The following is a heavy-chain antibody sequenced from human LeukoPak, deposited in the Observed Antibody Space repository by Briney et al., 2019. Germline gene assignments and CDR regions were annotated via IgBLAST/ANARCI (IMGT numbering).Heavy chain of an antibody. J-gene: IGHJ4*02. CDR3: ARGGSFVEY. Sequence: GGSLRLSCAASGFTFSNYEMHWVRRAPGKGLEWVSYISSGGSTVYYAHSVKGRFTVSRDNAKNSLYLQLSSLRAEDTAVYYCARGGSFVEYWGQGTLVSVSS. CDR2: ISSGGSTV. CDR1: GFTFSNYE. V-gene: IGHV3-48*03. D-gene: IGHD3-10*01.